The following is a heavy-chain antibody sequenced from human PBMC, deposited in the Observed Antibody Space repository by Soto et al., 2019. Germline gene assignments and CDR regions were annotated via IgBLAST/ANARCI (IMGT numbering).Heavy chain of an antibody. Sequence: SQTLSLTCAISGDSVSSNSAAWNWIRQSPSRGLEWLGRTYYRSKWYNDYAVSVKSRITINPDTSKNQFSLQLNSVTPEDTAVYYCAREGYCSRTSCYSYYYYDYGMDVWGQGTTVTVS. CDR2: TYYRSKWYN. D-gene: IGHD2-2*01. CDR1: GDSVSSNSAA. V-gene: IGHV6-1*01. J-gene: IGHJ6*02. CDR3: AREGYCSRTSCYSYYYYDYGMDV.